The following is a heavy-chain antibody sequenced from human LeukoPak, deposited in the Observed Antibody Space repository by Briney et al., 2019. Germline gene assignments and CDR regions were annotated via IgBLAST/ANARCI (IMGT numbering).Heavy chain of an antibody. CDR1: GFTFSSYA. D-gene: IGHD3-10*01. CDR3: ANTHGSGSYPDY. J-gene: IGHJ4*02. CDR2: FSGSGGNT. Sequence: GGSLRLSCAASGFTFSSYAMSWVRQAPGKGLEWVSTFSGSGGNTYYADSVKGRFTISRDNSKNTLYLQMNSLRAEDTAVYYCANTHGSGSYPDYWGQGTLVTVSS. V-gene: IGHV3-23*01.